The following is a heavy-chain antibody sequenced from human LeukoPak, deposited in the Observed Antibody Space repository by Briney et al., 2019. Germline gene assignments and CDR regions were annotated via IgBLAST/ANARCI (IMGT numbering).Heavy chain of an antibody. D-gene: IGHD2-2*01. CDR1: GGTFSSYA. CDR3: ARDCSSTSCYCY. Sequence: ASVKVSCKGSGGTFSSYAISWVRQAPGQGLEWMGGIIPIFGTANYAQKFQGRVTITADESTSTAYMELSSLRSEDTAVYYCARDCSSTSCYCYWGQGTLVTVSS. J-gene: IGHJ4*02. V-gene: IGHV1-69*01. CDR2: IIPIFGTA.